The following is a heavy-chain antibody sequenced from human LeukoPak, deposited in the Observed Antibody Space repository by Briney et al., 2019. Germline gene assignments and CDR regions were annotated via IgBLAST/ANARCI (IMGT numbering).Heavy chain of an antibody. J-gene: IGHJ4*02. V-gene: IGHV3-30*03. CDR2: ISYDGSKK. D-gene: IGHD6-13*01. Sequence: GGSLRLSCAASGFTFSSYGMHWVRQAPGKGLEWVAVISYDGSKKYYADSVKGRFTISRDDSKNTLYLQMNSLRAEDTAVYYCARDFLRQQLEFDYWGQGTLVTVSS. CDR3: ARDFLRQQLEFDY. CDR1: GFTFSSYG.